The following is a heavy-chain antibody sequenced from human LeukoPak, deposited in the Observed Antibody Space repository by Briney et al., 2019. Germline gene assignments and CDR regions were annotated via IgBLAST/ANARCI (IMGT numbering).Heavy chain of an antibody. V-gene: IGHV3-7*05. CDR2: IKEDGSEK. Sequence: HAGGSLRLSCAASGFTFSSYWMSWVRQAPGKGLEWVANIKEDGSEKHYVDSVKGRFTISREKAKNTLYLQMNSLRAEDTAVYYCARDVGYDSSGSYPYYFDYWGRGTLVTVSS. D-gene: IGHD3-22*01. J-gene: IGHJ4*02. CDR3: ARDVGYDSSGSYPYYFDY. CDR1: GFTFSSYW.